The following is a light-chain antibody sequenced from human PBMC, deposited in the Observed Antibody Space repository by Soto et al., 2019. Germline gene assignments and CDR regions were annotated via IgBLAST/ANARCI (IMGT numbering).Light chain of an antibody. CDR2: NNN. CDR3: AAWDDSLNGYV. V-gene: IGLV1-44*01. J-gene: IGLJ1*01. CDR1: TSNIGSNT. Sequence: QSVLTQPPSASGTPGQGVPISCSGITSNIGSNTVNWYQQLPGTAPKLLIYNNNQRPSGVPDRFSGSKSGTSASLAIGGLQSEDAADYYCAAWDDSLNGYVFGTGTKLTVL.